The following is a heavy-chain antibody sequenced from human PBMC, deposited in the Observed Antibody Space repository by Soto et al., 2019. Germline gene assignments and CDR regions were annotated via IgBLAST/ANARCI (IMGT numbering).Heavy chain of an antibody. CDR3: ARTLGYDSSGSYIDGFDL. Sequence: GSLRLSCAASGFTFSSYAMSWVRQAPGKGLEWVSAISGSGGSTYYADSVKGRFTISRDNSKNTLYLQMNSLKTEDTAVYYCARTLGYDSSGSYIDGFDLWGQGTMVTVSS. D-gene: IGHD3-22*01. V-gene: IGHV3-23*01. CDR2: ISGSGGST. CDR1: GFTFSSYA. J-gene: IGHJ3*01.